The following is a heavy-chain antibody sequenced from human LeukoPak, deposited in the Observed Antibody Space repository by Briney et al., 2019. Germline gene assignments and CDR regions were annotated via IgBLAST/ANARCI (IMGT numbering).Heavy chain of an antibody. CDR3: AKDIDNGDYVVY. V-gene: IGHV3-23*01. CDR2: IGSSGGPT. J-gene: IGHJ4*02. Sequence: GGSLRLSCAASGFTFSNYAMSWVRQAPGKGLEWVSAIGSSGGPTYYANSVKGRFTISRDNSKNALYLHMNSLSAEDTAVYYCAKDIDNGDYVVYWGQGTLVTVSS. D-gene: IGHD4-17*01. CDR1: GFTFSNYA.